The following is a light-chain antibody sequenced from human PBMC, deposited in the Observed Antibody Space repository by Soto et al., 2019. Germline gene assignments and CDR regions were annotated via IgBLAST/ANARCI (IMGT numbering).Light chain of an antibody. CDR1: QSISSY. CDR3: QQSYSGFT. J-gene: IGKJ3*01. CDR2: AAS. Sequence: DIQMTQSPSSLSASVGDRVTITCRASQSISSYLNWYQQKPGKAPKLLIYAASSLQSGVPSRFICSGSGTDFTLTISCLQPEDFATYYCQQSYSGFTFGPGTKVDIK. V-gene: IGKV1-39*01.